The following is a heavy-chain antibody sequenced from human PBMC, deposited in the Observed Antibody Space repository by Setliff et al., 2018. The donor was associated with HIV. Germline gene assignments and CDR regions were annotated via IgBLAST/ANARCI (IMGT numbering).Heavy chain of an antibody. J-gene: IGHJ4*02. V-gene: IGHV5-51*01. CDR1: GYSFTSYW. CDR2: IYPGDSDA. Sequence: PGESLKISCKGSGYSFTSYWIGWVRQMPGQGLEWMGVIYPGDSDARYSPSFQGQVTISADKSISTAYLQWRSLQASDTAVYYCARRTRRRGSSYGNIDYWGQGTLVTVSS. CDR3: ARRTRRRGSSYGNIDY. D-gene: IGHD5-18*01.